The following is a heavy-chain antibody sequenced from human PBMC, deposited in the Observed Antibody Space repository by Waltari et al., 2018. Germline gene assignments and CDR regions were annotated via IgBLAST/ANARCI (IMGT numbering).Heavy chain of an antibody. V-gene: IGHV1-69*05. D-gene: IGHD6-13*01. Sequence: QVQLVQSGAEVKKPGSSVKVSCKASGGTFSSYAISWVRQAPGQGLEWMGGIIPIFGTANYAQKFQGRVTMTTDESTSTAYMELSSLRSEDTAVYYCASARWSYYYYYGMDVWGQGTTVTVSS. CDR3: ASARWSYYYYYGMDV. CDR2: IIPIFGTA. J-gene: IGHJ6*02. CDR1: GGTFSSYA.